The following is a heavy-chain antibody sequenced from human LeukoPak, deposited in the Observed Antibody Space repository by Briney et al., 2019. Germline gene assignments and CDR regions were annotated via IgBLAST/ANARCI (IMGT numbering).Heavy chain of an antibody. CDR2: IIPIFGTA. CDR1: GYTFTSYA. Sequence: SVKVSCKASGYTFTSYAMNWVRQAPGQGLEWMGGIIPIFGTANYAQKFQGRVTITADESTSTAYMELSSLRSEDTAVYYRARDGYDFWSGHRYHYYYMDVWGKGTTVTVSS. D-gene: IGHD3-3*01. CDR3: ARDGYDFWSGHRYHYYYMDV. V-gene: IGHV1-69*13. J-gene: IGHJ6*03.